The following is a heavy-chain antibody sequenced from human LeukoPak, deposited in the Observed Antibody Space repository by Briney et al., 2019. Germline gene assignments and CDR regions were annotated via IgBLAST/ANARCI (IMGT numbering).Heavy chain of an antibody. J-gene: IGHJ5*02. CDR1: GGSFSGYY. V-gene: IGHV4-34*01. Sequence: SSETLSLTCAVYGGSFSGYYWSWIRQPPGKGLEWIGEINHSGSTNYNPSLKSRVTISVDTSKNQFSLKLSSVTAADTAVYYCARASRNPFWFDPWGQGTLVTVSS. CDR3: ARASRNPFWFDP. CDR2: INHSGST.